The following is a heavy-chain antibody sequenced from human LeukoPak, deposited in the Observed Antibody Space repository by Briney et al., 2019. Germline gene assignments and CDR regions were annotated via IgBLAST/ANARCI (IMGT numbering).Heavy chain of an antibody. Sequence: ASVTVSCKASGYTFTGYYMHWVRQAPGQGLEWMRWINPNSGGTNYAQKFQGRVTMTRDTSISTAYMELSRLRSDDTAVYYCARATPAYYDFWSAAYWGQGTLVTVSS. D-gene: IGHD3-3*01. V-gene: IGHV1-2*02. J-gene: IGHJ4*02. CDR1: GYTFTGYY. CDR3: ARATPAYYDFWSAAY. CDR2: INPNSGGT.